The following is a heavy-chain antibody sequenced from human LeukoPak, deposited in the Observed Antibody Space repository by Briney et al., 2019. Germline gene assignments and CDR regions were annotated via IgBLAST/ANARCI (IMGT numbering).Heavy chain of an antibody. J-gene: IGHJ6*02. CDR3: ARRKGYGSGSYYGVYYYGMDV. CDR1: GGSISSYY. V-gene: IGHV4-4*07. D-gene: IGHD3-10*01. Sequence: SETLSLTCTVSGGSISSYYWSWIRQPAGKGLEWIGRIYTSGSTNYNPSLKSRVTMSVDTSKNQFSLKLSSVTAADTAVYYCARRKGYGSGSYYGVYYYGMDVWGQGTTVTVSS. CDR2: IYTSGST.